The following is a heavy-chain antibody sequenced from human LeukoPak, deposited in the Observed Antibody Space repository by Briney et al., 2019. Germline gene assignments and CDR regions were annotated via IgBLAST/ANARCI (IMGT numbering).Heavy chain of an antibody. CDR1: GGSISSHY. Sequence: SETLSLTCTVSGGSISSHYWSWIRQPPGKGLEWIRYIDHSGSTNYNPSLQSRVTISVDMSNNQFSLKLRSVTAADTAVYYCARRLYPYAFDIWGQGTMVTVSS. V-gene: IGHV4-59*11. CDR3: ARRLYPYAFDI. CDR2: IDHSGST. D-gene: IGHD2-8*01. J-gene: IGHJ3*02.